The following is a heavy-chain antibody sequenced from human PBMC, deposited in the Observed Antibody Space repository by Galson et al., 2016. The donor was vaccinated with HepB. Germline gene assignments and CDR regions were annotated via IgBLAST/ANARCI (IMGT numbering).Heavy chain of an antibody. V-gene: IGHV4-38-2*01. D-gene: IGHD3-22*01. CDR3: ARRSSGAKGLFDY. CDR1: GYSINSGYF. Sequence: SETLSLTCAVSGYSINSGYFWGWIRQPPGKGLEWIGNMHHSGSTYYNPSLKSRVTISLDAPRDQFSLRLSSVTAADTAVYYCARRSSGAKGLFDYWGQGILVTVSS. J-gene: IGHJ4*02. CDR2: MHHSGST.